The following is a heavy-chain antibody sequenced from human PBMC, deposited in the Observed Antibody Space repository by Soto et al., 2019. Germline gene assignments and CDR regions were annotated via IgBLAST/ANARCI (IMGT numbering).Heavy chain of an antibody. CDR2: INHSGST. Sequence: QVQLQQWGAGLLKPSETLSLTCAVYGGSFSGYYWSWIRQPPGKGLEWIGEINHSGSTNYNPSLKRRVTISVDTSKNQFSLNLSCVTAADTAVYYCAGAVYCSGGSCYSAFSDWGQGTLVTVSS. CDR1: GGSFSGYY. V-gene: IGHV4-34*01. CDR3: AGAVYCSGGSCYSAFSD. D-gene: IGHD2-15*01. J-gene: IGHJ4*02.